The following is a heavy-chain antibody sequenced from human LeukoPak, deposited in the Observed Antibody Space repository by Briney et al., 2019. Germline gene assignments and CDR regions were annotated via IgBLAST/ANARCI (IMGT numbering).Heavy chain of an antibody. CDR2: INPNSGGT. CDR3: ARRPNSYYYDMDV. D-gene: IGHD2/OR15-2a*01. Sequence: ASVKVSCKASGYTFTRYYMHWVRQAPGQGLEWMGWINPNSGGTNYAQKFQGRVTMTRDTSISTAYMELSRLRSDDTAVYYCARRPNSYYYDMDVWGKGTTVTISS. CDR1: GYTFTRYY. V-gene: IGHV1-2*02. J-gene: IGHJ6*03.